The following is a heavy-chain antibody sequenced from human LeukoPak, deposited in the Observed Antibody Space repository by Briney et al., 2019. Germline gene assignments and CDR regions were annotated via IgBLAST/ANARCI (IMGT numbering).Heavy chain of an antibody. D-gene: IGHD1-1*01. CDR2: ISHTGLT. V-gene: IGHV4-34*01. CDR3: ARVPDITARPCDT. CDR1: GGAFSGYY. J-gene: IGHJ5*02. Sequence: PSETLSLTCAVYGGAFSGYYWTLIRQTPGKGLEWIGEISHTGLTGSNPSLKSRVTIFVDSSKKQFSLRMTSVTAADTGVYYCARVPDITARPCDTWGPGTLVTVSS.